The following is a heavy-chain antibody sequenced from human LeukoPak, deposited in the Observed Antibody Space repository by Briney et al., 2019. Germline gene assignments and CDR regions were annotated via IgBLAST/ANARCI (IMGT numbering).Heavy chain of an antibody. CDR2: IYYSGST. D-gene: IGHD3-10*01. Sequence: PSETLSLTCTVSGGSVSSGSYYWSWIRHPPEKALEWSGYIYYSGSTNYNPSLKSRVTISVDTSKNQFSLKLSSVTAADTAVYYCSRGAGTYPNWFDPWGQGTPVTVSS. J-gene: IGHJ5*02. CDR3: SRGAGTYPNWFDP. CDR1: GGSVSSGSYY. V-gene: IGHV4-61*01.